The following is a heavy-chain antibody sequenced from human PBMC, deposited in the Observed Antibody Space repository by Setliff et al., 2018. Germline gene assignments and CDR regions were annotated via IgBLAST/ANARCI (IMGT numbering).Heavy chain of an antibody. CDR2: IDWDDDK. J-gene: IGHJ6*03. CDR1: GFSLSTSGMS. D-gene: IGHD3-3*01. Sequence: SGPTLVNPPQTLTLTCPFSGFSLSTSGMSVSWIRQPPGKALEWLARIDWDDDKYYSTSLKTRLTISKDTSKNQVVLTMTNMDPVDTATSYCARIRPDYDFWSGYYGAYYYYYMDVWGKGTTVTVSS. CDR3: ARIRPDYDFWSGYYGAYYYYYMDV. V-gene: IGHV2-70*11.